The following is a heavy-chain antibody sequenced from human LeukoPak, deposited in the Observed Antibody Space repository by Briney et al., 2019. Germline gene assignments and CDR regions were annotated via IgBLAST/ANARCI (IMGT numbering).Heavy chain of an antibody. CDR2: ISESGDKT. J-gene: IGHJ4*02. CDR1: GFTFNNYA. Sequence: GGSLRLSCAASGFTFNNYAMNWVRQAPGKGLEWVSAISESGDKTHYADSVKGRFTISRDNSQNTLYLQMNSLRAEDTALYYCAKQWVDCWGQGTRVTVSS. V-gene: IGHV3-23*01. D-gene: IGHD1-26*01. CDR3: AKQWVDC.